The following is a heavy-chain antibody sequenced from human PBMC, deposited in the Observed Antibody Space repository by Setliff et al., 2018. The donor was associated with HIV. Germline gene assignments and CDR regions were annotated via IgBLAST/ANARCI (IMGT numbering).Heavy chain of an antibody. J-gene: IGHJ4*02. CDR3: ARDRRGSSRFYFDY. CDR2: IKQDGSEI. CDR1: GFTFSRNW. V-gene: IGHV3-7*01. Sequence: LSLSCAASGFTFSRNWMTWVRQAPGKGLEWVANIKQDGSEIHYVDSVKGRFTISRDNAKMYLHMNSLRAEDTAVYYCARDRRGSSRFYFDYWGQGTLVTVSS. D-gene: IGHD6-13*01.